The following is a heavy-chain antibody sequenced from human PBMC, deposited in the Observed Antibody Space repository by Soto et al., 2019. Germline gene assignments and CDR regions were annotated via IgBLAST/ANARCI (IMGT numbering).Heavy chain of an antibody. V-gene: IGHV1-69*13. CDR3: ARGGIVVVPAASSNWFDP. Sequence: SVKVSCKASGGTFSSYAISWVRQAPGQGLEWMGGIIPIFGTANYAQKFQGRVTITADESTSTAYMELSSLRSEDTAVYYCARGGIVVVPAASSNWFDPWGQGTLVTVSS. CDR2: IIPIFGTA. J-gene: IGHJ5*02. CDR1: GGTFSSYA. D-gene: IGHD2-2*01.